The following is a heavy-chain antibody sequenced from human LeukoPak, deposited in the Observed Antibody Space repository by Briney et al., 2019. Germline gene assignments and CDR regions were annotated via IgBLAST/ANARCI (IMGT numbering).Heavy chain of an antibody. CDR3: ARDSHSSSWYSEFDY. J-gene: IGHJ4*02. CDR1: GFTFSSYS. Sequence: PGGSLRLSCAASGFTFSSYSMNWVRQARGKGLEWVSSINILSNYIYYADSVKGRCTISRDNAKHSLYLQMHTLRAEDTAVYYCARDSHSSSWYSEFDYWGQGTLVTVSS. V-gene: IGHV3-21*01. D-gene: IGHD6-13*01. CDR2: INILSNYI.